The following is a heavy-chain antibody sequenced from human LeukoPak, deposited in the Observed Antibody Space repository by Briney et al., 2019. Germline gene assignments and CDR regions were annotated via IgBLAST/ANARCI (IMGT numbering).Heavy chain of an antibody. CDR1: GFTFSNYW. Sequence: GGSLRLSCAASGFTFSNYWMHWVRQAPGKGLVWVSRINPDGSVTSYADSVKDRFTISRDNAKNTLYLQMNSLRAEDTAVYYCAKLRDTAMVAFDYWGQGTLVTVSS. V-gene: IGHV3-74*01. J-gene: IGHJ4*02. CDR3: AKLRDTAMVAFDY. D-gene: IGHD5-18*01. CDR2: INPDGSVT.